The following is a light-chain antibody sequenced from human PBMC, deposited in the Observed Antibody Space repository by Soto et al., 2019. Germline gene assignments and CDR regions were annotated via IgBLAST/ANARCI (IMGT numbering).Light chain of an antibody. CDR2: YDS. V-gene: IGLV3-21*04. J-gene: IGLJ2*01. CDR3: QVWDTNSDHPV. CDR1: DIGTKS. Sequence: SYELTQPPSVSVAPGQTASVTCGGNDIGTKSVHWYQQKPGQAPALIISYDSDRPSGIPERFSGTNSGNTATLSISRVELGDEANYHCQVWDTNSDHPVFGGGTKLTVL.